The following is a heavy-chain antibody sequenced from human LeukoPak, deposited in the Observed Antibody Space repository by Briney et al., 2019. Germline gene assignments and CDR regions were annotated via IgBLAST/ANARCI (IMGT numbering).Heavy chain of an antibody. CDR2: IWYDGSNK. J-gene: IGHJ4*02. D-gene: IGHD1-26*01. V-gene: IGHV3-30*04. Sequence: PGGSLRLSCAASGFTFSSYAMHWVRQAPGKGLEWVAVIWYDGSNKYYADSVKGRSTISRDNSKNTLYLQMNSLRAEDTAVYYCAPWEWETDWGQGTLVTVSS. CDR3: APWEWETD. CDR1: GFTFSSYA.